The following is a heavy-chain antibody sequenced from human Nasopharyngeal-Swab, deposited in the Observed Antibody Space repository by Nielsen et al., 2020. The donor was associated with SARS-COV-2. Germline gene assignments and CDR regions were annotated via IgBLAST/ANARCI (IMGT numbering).Heavy chain of an antibody. Sequence: SLKISCAASGFTLDDYAMHWVRPAPGKGLEWVSSISWNSGSIVYADSVKGRFTIFRDHAKNSLYLQMNSLRAEDTALYYCARGWYYFDYWGQGTLVTVSS. CDR3: ARGWYYFDY. CDR1: GFTLDDYA. V-gene: IGHV3-9*01. D-gene: IGHD6-19*01. J-gene: IGHJ4*02. CDR2: ISWNSGSI.